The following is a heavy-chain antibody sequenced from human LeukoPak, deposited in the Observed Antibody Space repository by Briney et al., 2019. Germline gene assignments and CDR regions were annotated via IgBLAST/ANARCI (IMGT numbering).Heavy chain of an antibody. CDR2: ISSNGGST. V-gene: IGHV3-64*01. CDR1: GFTFSSYA. Sequence: PGGSLRLSCAASGFTFSSYAMHWVRQAPGKGLEYVSAISSNGGSTYYANSVKGRSTISRDNSKNTLYLQMGSLRAEDMAVYYCARDLYDILTGYKLTDYWGQGTLVTVSS. J-gene: IGHJ4*02. D-gene: IGHD3-9*01. CDR3: ARDLYDILTGYKLTDY.